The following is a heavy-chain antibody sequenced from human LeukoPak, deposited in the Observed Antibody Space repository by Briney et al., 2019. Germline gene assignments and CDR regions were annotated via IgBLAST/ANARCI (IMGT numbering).Heavy chain of an antibody. Sequence: GASVKVSCKASGYTFTSYYMHWVRQAPGQGLEWMGIINPSGGSTSYAQKFQGRVTMTRDTSTSTVYMELSSLRSEDTAVYYCARDMAGGGGPIPYYFDYWGQGTLVTVSS. CDR2: INPSGGST. CDR3: ARDMAGGGGPIPYYFDY. V-gene: IGHV1-46*01. J-gene: IGHJ4*02. D-gene: IGHD2-15*01. CDR1: GYTFTSYY.